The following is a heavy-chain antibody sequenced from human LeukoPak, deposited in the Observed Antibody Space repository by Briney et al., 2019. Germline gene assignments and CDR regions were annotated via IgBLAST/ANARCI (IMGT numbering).Heavy chain of an antibody. J-gene: IGHJ4*02. Sequence: GGSLRLSCAASGFTFDDYAMHWVRQAPGKGLEWVSGISWNSGSIGYADSVKGRFTISRDNAKNSLYLQMNSLRAEDTAVYYCANHLACGSTSCPPFDYWGQGTPVTVSS. CDR1: GFTFDDYA. CDR3: ANHLACGSTSCPPFDY. D-gene: IGHD2-2*01. CDR2: ISWNSGSI. V-gene: IGHV3-9*01.